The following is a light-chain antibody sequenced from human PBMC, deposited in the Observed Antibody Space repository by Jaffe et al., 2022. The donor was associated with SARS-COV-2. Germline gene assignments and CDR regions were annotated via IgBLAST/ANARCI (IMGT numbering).Light chain of an antibody. CDR3: QSYDSTLSVSGV. J-gene: IGLJ3*02. CDR2: GYN. CDR1: SSNIGAGYD. Sequence: QSVLTQPPSVSGAPGQRVTISCTGSSSNIGAGYDVHWYQQLPGTAPKLLIYGYNKRPSGVPDRFSGSKSGTSASLAITGLQAEDEADYYCQSYDSTLSVSGVFGGGTKLTVL. V-gene: IGLV1-40*01.